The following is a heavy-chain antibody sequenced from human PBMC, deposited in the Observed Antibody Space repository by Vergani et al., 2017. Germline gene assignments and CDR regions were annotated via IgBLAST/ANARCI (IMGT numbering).Heavy chain of an antibody. CDR1: GYSFTSYW. Sequence: EVQLVQSGAEVKKPGESLRISCKGSGYSFTSYWISWVHQMPGKGLEWMGRIDPSDSYTNYSPSFQGHVTISADKSISTAYLQWSSLKASDTAMYYCARHQYYYDSSGYYQNWFDPWGQGTLVTVSS. CDR3: ARHQYYYDSSGYYQNWFDP. CDR2: IDPSDSYT. J-gene: IGHJ5*02. D-gene: IGHD3-22*01. V-gene: IGHV5-10-1*03.